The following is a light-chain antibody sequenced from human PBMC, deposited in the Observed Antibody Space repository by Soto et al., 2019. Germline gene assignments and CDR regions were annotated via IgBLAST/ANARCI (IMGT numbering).Light chain of an antibody. V-gene: IGLV2-14*03. Sequence: QSALTQPASVSASPGQSITISCIGTSSDIGGYSYVSWYQQHPGKAPKLLIRDVNYRPSGISARFSGSKSGNTASLTIPGLQTEDEADYYCSSYSSRSTLLVFGGGTKVTVL. CDR3: SSYSSRSTLLV. J-gene: IGLJ2*01. CDR2: DVN. CDR1: SSDIGGYSY.